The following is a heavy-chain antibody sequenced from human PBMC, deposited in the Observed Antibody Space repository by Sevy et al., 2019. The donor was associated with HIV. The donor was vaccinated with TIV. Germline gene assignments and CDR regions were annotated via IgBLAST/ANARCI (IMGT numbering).Heavy chain of an antibody. CDR3: ARAGPLGDLDHFDR. D-gene: IGHD2-21*01. CDR2: INQDGSQK. J-gene: IGHJ4*02. Sequence: GGYLRLSCATSEFTFSRYWMTWVRQAPGKGLEWVVYINQDGSQKSYVDSVKGRFTISRDNSKNSLFLQMNSLRAEDTAVYYCARAGPLGDLDHFDRWGQGTLVIVSS. V-gene: IGHV3-7*03. CDR1: EFTFSRYW.